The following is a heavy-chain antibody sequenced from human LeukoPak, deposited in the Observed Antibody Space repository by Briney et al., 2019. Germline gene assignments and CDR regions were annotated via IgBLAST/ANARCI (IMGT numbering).Heavy chain of an antibody. Sequence: GRSLTLSCAASGFSFSSYGIHWVRQAPGKGLEWVAVIGYDGSNKYYADSVKGRFTISRDNSKNTLYLQMNSLRTEDTAVYFCAKEIYYDSSAFFDYWGQGTLVTVSS. V-gene: IGHV3-30*18. CDR3: AKEIYYDSSAFFDY. CDR1: GFSFSSYG. D-gene: IGHD3-22*01. CDR2: IGYDGSNK. J-gene: IGHJ4*02.